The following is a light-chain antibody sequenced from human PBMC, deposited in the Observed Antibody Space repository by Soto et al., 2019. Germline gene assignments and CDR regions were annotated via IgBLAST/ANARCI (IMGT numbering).Light chain of an antibody. J-gene: IGLJ1*01. CDR3: CSYAGSWAYV. Sequence: QSVLTQPASVSGSPGQSITISCTGTSSDVGTYNLVSWYQQYPGKAPKLMIYEVTKRPSGVSNRFSGSKSGNTASLTISGLQAEDEADYYCCSYAGSWAYVFGTGTKVTVL. V-gene: IGLV2-23*02. CDR1: SSDVGTYNL. CDR2: EVT.